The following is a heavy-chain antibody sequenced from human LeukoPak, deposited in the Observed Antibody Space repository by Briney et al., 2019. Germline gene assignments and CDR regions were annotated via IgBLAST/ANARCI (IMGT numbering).Heavy chain of an antibody. D-gene: IGHD3-22*01. CDR2: ISSSSSYI. CDR1: GLTFSSYS. CDR3: ARDPSSGYSNTHPDY. J-gene: IGHJ4*02. Sequence: PGGSMRLSCAASGLTFSSYSMNWVRQAQGKGLEWVSSISSSSSYIYYADSVKGRFTISRDNAKNSLYLQMNSLRAEDTAVYYCARDPSSGYSNTHPDYWGQGTLVTVSS. V-gene: IGHV3-21*01.